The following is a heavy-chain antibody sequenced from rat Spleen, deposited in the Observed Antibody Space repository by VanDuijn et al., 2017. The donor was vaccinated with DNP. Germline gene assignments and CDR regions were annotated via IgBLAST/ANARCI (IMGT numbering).Heavy chain of an antibody. J-gene: IGHJ2*01. CDR3: ARRADYYAMDA. Sequence: EVQLVESGGGLVQPGRSLKLSCAASGFTFSNYYMAWVRQAPKKGLEWVATIRTSGSRTYYPDSVKGRFTISRDNAKSSLYLQMNSLKSEDTATYYCARRADYYAMDAWGQGVMVTVSS. V-gene: IGHV5-25*01. CDR1: GFTFSNYY. D-gene: IGHD1-12*01. CDR2: IRTSGSRT.